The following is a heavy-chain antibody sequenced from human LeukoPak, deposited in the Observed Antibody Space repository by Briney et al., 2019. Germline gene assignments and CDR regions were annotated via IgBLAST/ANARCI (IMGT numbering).Heavy chain of an antibody. CDR3: ARPPSRGYSSSFEY. CDR2: IYPDESNI. D-gene: IGHD2-2*03. J-gene: IGHJ4*02. Sequence: GESLKISCKGSGYSFATYWIAWVRQMPGKGMEWMGIIYPDESNIRYSPSFQGQVTISADKSISTAYLQWSSLKASDTAIYYCARPPSRGYSSSFEYWGQGTLVTVSS. V-gene: IGHV5-51*01. CDR1: GYSFATYW.